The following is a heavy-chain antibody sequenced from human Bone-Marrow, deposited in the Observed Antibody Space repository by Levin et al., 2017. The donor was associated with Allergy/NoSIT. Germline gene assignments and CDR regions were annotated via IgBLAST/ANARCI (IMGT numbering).Heavy chain of an antibody. D-gene: IGHD4-23*01. Sequence: GESLKISCAASGFTVSSNYMSWVRQAPGKGLEWVSVIYSGGSTYYADSVKGRFTISRDNSKNTLYLQMNSLRAEDTAVYYCARGGVNSYYYDYGMDVWGQGTTVTVSS. V-gene: IGHV3-66*01. CDR3: ARGGVNSYYYDYGMDV. J-gene: IGHJ6*02. CDR2: IYSGGST. CDR1: GFTVSSNY.